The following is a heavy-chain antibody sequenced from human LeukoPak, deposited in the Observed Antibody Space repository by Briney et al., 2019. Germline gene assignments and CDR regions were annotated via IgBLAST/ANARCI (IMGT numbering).Heavy chain of an antibody. CDR2: ISYDGSNK. V-gene: IGHV3-30-3*01. J-gene: IGHJ4*02. CDR3: ARDRSSGGRSGWYTIDY. CDR1: GFTFSRYA. Sequence: TGGSLRLSCAACGFTFSRYAMHWVRQALGKGVEWVSVISYDGSNKYYAVSVKGRFTISRDNSKNTLYLQMNSLRAEDTAVYYCARDRSSGGRSGWYTIDYWGQGTLVTVSS. D-gene: IGHD6-19*01.